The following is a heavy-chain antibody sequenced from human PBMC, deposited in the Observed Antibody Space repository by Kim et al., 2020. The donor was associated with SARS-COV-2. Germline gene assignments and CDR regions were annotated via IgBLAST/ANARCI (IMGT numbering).Heavy chain of an antibody. Sequence: GGSLRLSCAASGFTFSSYAMSWVRQAPGKGLEWVSAISGSGGSTYYADSVKGRFTISRDNSKNTLYLQMNSLRAEDTAVYYCAKDPVAAAGHGPGYYGMDVWGQGTTVTVSS. J-gene: IGHJ6*02. CDR1: GFTFSSYA. V-gene: IGHV3-23*01. CDR3: AKDPVAAAGHGPGYYGMDV. CDR2: ISGSGGST. D-gene: IGHD6-13*01.